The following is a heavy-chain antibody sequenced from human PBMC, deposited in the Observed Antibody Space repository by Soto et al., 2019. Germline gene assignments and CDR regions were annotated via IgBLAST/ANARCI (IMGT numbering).Heavy chain of an antibody. V-gene: IGHV1-69*13. Sequence: ASVKVSCKASGGTFSSYAISWVRQAPGQGLEWMGGIIPIFGTANYAQKFQGRVTITADESTSTAYMELSSLRSEDTAVYYCAKATLANWGSYYYYGMDVWGQGTTVTVSS. J-gene: IGHJ6*02. D-gene: IGHD7-27*01. CDR3: AKATLANWGSYYYYGMDV. CDR1: GGTFSSYA. CDR2: IIPIFGTA.